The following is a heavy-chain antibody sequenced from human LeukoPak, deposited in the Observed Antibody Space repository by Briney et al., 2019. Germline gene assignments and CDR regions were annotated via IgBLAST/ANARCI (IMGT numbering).Heavy chain of an antibody. CDR1: GGSISSGSYY. CDR2: IYTSGST. V-gene: IGHV4-61*02. D-gene: IGHD6-25*01. CDR3: ARKNIPSPRIRYSSDWNGRAFDY. Sequence: SQTLSLTCTVSGGSISSGSYYWSWIRQPAGKGLEWIGRIYTSGSTNYNPSLKSRVTISVDKSKNQFSLKLSSVTAADTAVYSCARKNIPSPRIRYSSDWNGRAFDYWGQGTLVTVSS. J-gene: IGHJ4*02.